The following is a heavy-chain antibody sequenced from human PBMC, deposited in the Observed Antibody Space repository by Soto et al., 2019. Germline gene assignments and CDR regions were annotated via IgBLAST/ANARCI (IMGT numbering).Heavy chain of an antibody. V-gene: IGHV3-23*01. CDR1: GFTFSSYA. CDR2: ISGSGGST. CDR3: ARSLQRWLQPFDY. D-gene: IGHD5-12*01. Sequence: GGSLRLSCAASGFTFSSYAMSWVRQAPGKGLEWVSAISGSGGSTYYADSVKGRFTISRDNSKNTLYLQMNSLRDEDTAVYYCARSLQRWLQPFDYWGQGTLVTVSS. J-gene: IGHJ4*02.